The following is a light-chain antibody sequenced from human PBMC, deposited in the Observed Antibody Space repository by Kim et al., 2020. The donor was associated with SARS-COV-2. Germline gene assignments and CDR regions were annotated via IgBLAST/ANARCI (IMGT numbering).Light chain of an antibody. Sequence: DILMTQSPSSVSASVGDRVVITCRASQTVSDYLNWYQQKPGKAPTLLIYAASSLEDGVPLRFSGRGSGTDFTLTINSVQVEDFATYYCQQSYSTPQTFGQGTKLEI. CDR2: AAS. V-gene: IGKV1-39*01. CDR1: QTVSDY. J-gene: IGKJ2*01. CDR3: QQSYSTPQT.